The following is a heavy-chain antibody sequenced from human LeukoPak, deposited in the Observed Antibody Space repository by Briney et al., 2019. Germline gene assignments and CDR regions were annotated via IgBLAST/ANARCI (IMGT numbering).Heavy chain of an antibody. V-gene: IGHV1-46*01. CDR2: INPSGGST. J-gene: IGHJ4*02. CDR1: GYTFTSYY. CDR3: ATSMIVVVKLDY. Sequence: GASVKVSCKASGYTFTSYYMHWVRQAPGQGLEWMGIINPSGGSTSYAQKFQGRVTMTRDTSTSTVYMELSSPRSEDTAVYYCATSMIVVVKLDYWGQGTLVTVSS. D-gene: IGHD3-22*01.